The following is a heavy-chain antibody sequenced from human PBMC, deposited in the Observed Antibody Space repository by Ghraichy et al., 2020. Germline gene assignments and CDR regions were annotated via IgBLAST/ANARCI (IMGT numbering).Heavy chain of an antibody. CDR2: IYSGGST. V-gene: IGHV3-53*01. Sequence: GGSLRLSCAASGFTVSSNYMSWVRQAPGKGLEWVSVIYSGGSTYYADSVKGRFTISRDNSKNTLYLQMNSLRAEDTAVYYCATRLGEYCSGGSCYDYYYGMDVWGQGTTVTVSS. CDR1: GFTVSSNY. CDR3: ATRLGEYCSGGSCYDYYYGMDV. D-gene: IGHD2-15*01. J-gene: IGHJ6*02.